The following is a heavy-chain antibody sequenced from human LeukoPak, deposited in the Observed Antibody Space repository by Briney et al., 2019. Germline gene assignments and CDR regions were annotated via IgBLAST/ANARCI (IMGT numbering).Heavy chain of an antibody. D-gene: IGHD1-26*01. Sequence: GGSLRLSCAASGLTFSDYWMSWVRQAPGKGLEWVASIKQDGSEKYYVDSVKGRFTISRDNAKNSLYLQMNSLRAEDTALYYCARENIIVGATSGAFDIWGQGTMVTVSS. J-gene: IGHJ3*02. CDR1: GLTFSDYW. CDR2: IKQDGSEK. V-gene: IGHV3-7*03. CDR3: ARENIIVGATSGAFDI.